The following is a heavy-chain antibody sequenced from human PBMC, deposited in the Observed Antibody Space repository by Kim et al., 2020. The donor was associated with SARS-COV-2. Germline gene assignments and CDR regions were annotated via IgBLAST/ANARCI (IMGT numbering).Heavy chain of an antibody. CDR1: GFTFSSYA. V-gene: IGHV3-23*01. CDR3: AKDLVWFGDANRQYYFDY. J-gene: IGHJ4*02. CDR2: ISGSGGST. D-gene: IGHD3-10*01. Sequence: GGSLRLSCAASGFTFSSYAMSWVRQAPGKGLEWVSAISGSGGSTYYADSVKGRFTISRDNSKNTLYLQMNSLRAEDTAVYYCAKDLVWFGDANRQYYFDYWGQGTLVTVSS.